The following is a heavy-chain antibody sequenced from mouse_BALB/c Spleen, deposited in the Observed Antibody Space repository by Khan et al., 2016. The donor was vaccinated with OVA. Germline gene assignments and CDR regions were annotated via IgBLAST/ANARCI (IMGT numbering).Heavy chain of an antibody. CDR2: IWGGGGT. J-gene: IGHJ4*01. V-gene: IGHV2-6-4*01. CDR1: GFSLSRYN. Sequence: VQLQESGPGLGAPSQSLSITCTVSGFSLSRYNIHWIRQPPGKSLEWLGMIWGGGGTDYNSTLKSRLSIRKDNSKSQVLLKMNSLQTDDTAMYYCAIAYYRYDGYYAMDYWGQGTSVTVSS. CDR3: AIAYYRYDGYYAMDY. D-gene: IGHD2-14*01.